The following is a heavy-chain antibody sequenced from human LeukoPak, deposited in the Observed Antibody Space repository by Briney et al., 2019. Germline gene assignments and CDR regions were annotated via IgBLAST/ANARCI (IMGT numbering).Heavy chain of an antibody. CDR2: SSAYDGNT. J-gene: IGHJ4*02. Sequence: ASVKVSCKASGYTFTSYGISWVRQAPGQGLEWMGWSSAYDGNTNYAQKPQGRVTMTTHTSTSTAYTQLRSLRSDDTAVYYCARLPNSSSWYFYFGYWGQGTLVTVSS. CDR1: GYTFTSYG. V-gene: IGHV1-18*01. CDR3: ARLPNSSSWYFYFGY. D-gene: IGHD6-13*01.